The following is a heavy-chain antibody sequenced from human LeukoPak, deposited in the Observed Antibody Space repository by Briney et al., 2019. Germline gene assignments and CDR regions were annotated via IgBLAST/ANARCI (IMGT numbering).Heavy chain of an antibody. CDR2: ISGSGGST. CDR3: AKGLMEYQVYLFFDY. Sequence: QPGGSLRLSCAASGFTFSNYAMSWVRQAPGKGLEWVSGISGSGGSTYYADSVKGRFTISRDNSKNTLYLQMNSLRAEDTAVYYCAKGLMEYQVYLFFDYWGQGTLVTVSS. CDR1: GFTFSNYA. V-gene: IGHV3-23*01. J-gene: IGHJ4*02. D-gene: IGHD2-2*01.